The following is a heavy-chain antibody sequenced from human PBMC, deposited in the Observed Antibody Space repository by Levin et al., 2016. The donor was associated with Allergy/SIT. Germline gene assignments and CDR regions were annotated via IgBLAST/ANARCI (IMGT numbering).Heavy chain of an antibody. Sequence: SETLSLTCAVYGGSFSGYYWSWIRQPPGKGLEWIGEINHSGSTNYNPSLKSRVTISVDTSKNQFSLKLSSVTAADTAVYYCARGPGPPQYGGNRCGMDVWGQGTAVTVSS. CDR2: INHSGST. CDR3: ARGPGPPQYGGNRCGMDV. D-gene: IGHD4-23*01. V-gene: IGHV4-34*01. J-gene: IGHJ6*02. CDR1: GGSFSGYY.